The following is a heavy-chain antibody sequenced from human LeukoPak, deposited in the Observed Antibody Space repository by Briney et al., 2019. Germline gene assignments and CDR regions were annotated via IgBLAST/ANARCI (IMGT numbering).Heavy chain of an antibody. D-gene: IGHD2-15*01. CDR1: GYTVTELS. J-gene: IGHJ4*02. CDR2: FDPEDGET. V-gene: IGHV1-24*01. Sequence: GASVKVSFKVSGYTVTELSMHWVRQSPGKGLEWMGGFDPEDGETIYAQKFQGRVTMTEDTSTDTAYMELSSLRSEDTAVYYCATVGYCSGGSCYQNFDYWGQGTLVTVSS. CDR3: ATVGYCSGGSCYQNFDY.